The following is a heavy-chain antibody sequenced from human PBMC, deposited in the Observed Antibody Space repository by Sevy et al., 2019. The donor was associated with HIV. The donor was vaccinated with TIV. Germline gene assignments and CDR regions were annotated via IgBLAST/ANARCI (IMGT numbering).Heavy chain of an antibody. D-gene: IGHD5-18*01. V-gene: IGHV4-59*12. CDR1: GGSISRYY. Sequence: SETLSLTCSVSGGSISRYYWSWIRQPPGKGLEWIGYFYYSGSPNYNPSLRSRVTVSVDTSKNQFSLRLSSVTAADTAVYYCARDVDGYNWFYFDYWGQGTLVTVSS. CDR2: FYYSGSP. CDR3: ARDVDGYNWFYFDY. J-gene: IGHJ4*02.